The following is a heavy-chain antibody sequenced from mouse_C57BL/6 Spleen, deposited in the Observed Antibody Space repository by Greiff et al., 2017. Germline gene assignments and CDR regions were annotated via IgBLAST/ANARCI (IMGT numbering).Heavy chain of an antibody. Sequence: EVQLQQSGPELVKPGDSVKISCKASGYSFTGYFMNWVMQSHGKSLEWIGRINPYSGDTFYNQKFKGKATLTRDKSALTAHMGLRSQTAEDSSVCDCARSHMDYWGQGTSVTVSS. V-gene: IGHV1-20*01. J-gene: IGHJ4*01. CDR2: INPYSGDT. CDR3: ARSHMDY. CDR1: GYSFTGYF.